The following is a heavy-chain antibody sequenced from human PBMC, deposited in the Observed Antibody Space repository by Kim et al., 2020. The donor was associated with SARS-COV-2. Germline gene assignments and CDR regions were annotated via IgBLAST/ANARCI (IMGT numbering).Heavy chain of an antibody. V-gene: IGHV3-43D*03. D-gene: IGHD5-18*01. J-gene: IGHJ4*02. CDR3: AKAASWIQLWPPFDY. Sequence: DSVKGRFTISRDNSKTSLYLQMNSLRAEDTALYYCAKAASWIQLWPPFDYWGQGTLVTVSS.